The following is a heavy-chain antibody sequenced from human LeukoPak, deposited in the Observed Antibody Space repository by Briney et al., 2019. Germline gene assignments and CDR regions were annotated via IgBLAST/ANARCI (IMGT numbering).Heavy chain of an antibody. CDR2: ISYDGSNK. CDR1: GFTFSSYG. V-gene: IGHV3-30*18. CDR3: AKGEYYGSGTMGDY. J-gene: IGHJ4*02. D-gene: IGHD3-10*01. Sequence: GGSLRLSCAASGFTFSSYGMHWVRQAPAKGLEWVAVISYDGSNKYYADSVKGRFTISRDNSKNTLYLQMNSLRAKDTAVYYCAKGEYYGSGTMGDYWGQGTLVTVSS.